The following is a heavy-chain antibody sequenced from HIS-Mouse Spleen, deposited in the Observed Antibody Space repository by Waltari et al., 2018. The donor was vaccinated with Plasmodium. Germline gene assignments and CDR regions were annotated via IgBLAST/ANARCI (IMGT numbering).Heavy chain of an antibody. D-gene: IGHD1-26*01. CDR2: RSYDGRNK. CDR1: GFTFSSYV. J-gene: IGHJ4*02. V-gene: IGHV3-30*18. CDR3: AKEASSGSVLDC. Sequence: QVQLVASGGGVVHPGRSLRLSCAASGFTFSSYVMHWVRQGPGKGQGWVAGRSYDGRNKDDAESVKGRFTISRDKSKNTLYLQMKSLRAEDTAVYYWAKEASSGSVLDCWGQWALVTVSS.